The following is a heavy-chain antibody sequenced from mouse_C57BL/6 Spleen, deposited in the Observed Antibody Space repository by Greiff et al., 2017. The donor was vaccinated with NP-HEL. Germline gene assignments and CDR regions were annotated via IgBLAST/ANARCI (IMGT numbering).Heavy chain of an antibody. V-gene: IGHV5-4*01. J-gene: IGHJ2*01. D-gene: IGHD1-1*01. CDR2: ISDGGSYT. CDR1: GFTFSSYA. CDR3: ARDRGITTVVAPFDY. Sequence: EVKLVESGGGLVKPGGSLKLSCAASGFTFSSYAMSWVRQTPEKRLEWVATISDGGSYTYNPDNVKGRFTISRDNAKNNLYLQMSHLKSEDTAMYYCARDRGITTVVAPFDYWGQGTTLTVSS.